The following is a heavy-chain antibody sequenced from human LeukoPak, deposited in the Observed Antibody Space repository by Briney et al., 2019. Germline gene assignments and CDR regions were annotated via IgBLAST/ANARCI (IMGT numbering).Heavy chain of an antibody. CDR2: IYYSGST. Sequence: SETLSLTCTVSGGSISSSSYYWGWIRQPPGKGLEWIGSIYYSGSTYYNPSLRSRVTISVDTSKNQFSLKLSSVTAADTAVYYCARCFSSGWYGDYWGQGTLVTVSS. D-gene: IGHD6-19*01. CDR3: ARCFSSGWYGDY. V-gene: IGHV4-39*01. CDR1: GGSISSSSYY. J-gene: IGHJ4*02.